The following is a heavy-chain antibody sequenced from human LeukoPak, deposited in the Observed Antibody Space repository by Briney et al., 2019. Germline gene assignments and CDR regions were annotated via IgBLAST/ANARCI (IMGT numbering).Heavy chain of an antibody. CDR3: ARDSTRYYDFWSDYYYYGMDV. V-gene: IGHV1-69*04. Sequence: SVKVSCKASGGTFSSYAISWVRQAPGQGLEWMGRIIPIFGIANYAQKFQGRVTITADNSTSTAYMELSSLRSEDTAVYYCARDSTRYYDFWSDYYYYGMDVWGQGTTVTVSS. CDR1: GGTFSSYA. J-gene: IGHJ6*02. CDR2: IIPIFGIA. D-gene: IGHD3-3*01.